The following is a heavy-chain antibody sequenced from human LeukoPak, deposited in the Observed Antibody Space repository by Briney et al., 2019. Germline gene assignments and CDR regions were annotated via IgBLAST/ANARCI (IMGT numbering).Heavy chain of an antibody. J-gene: IGHJ3*02. CDR2: IYWDDDS. D-gene: IGHD5-18*01. CDR1: GFSLSTSGVG. V-gene: IGHV2-5*02. Sequence: SGPTLAKPTQTLTLTCTFSGFSLSTSGVGVGWIRQPPGKALEWLALIYWDDDSRYSPSLKSRLTIAKDTSKNQVVLTLTNMDSVDTATYYCAHSQVFSYGSFHDAYDIWGLGMLVTVSS. CDR3: AHSQVFSYGSFHDAYDI.